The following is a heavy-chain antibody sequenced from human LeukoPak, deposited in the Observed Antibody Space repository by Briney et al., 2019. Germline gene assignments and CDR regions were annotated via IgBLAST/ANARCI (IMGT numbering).Heavy chain of an antibody. Sequence: ASVKVSCKASGYTFTSYDINWVRQAPGQGLEWMGWINPNSGGTNYAQKFQGRVTMTRDTSINTAYMELSRLRSDDTAVYYCAKSFNDYSNSYPFDYWGQGTLVTVSS. CDR1: GYTFTSYD. CDR3: AKSFNDYSNSYPFDY. J-gene: IGHJ4*02. CDR2: INPNSGGT. D-gene: IGHD4-11*01. V-gene: IGHV1-2*02.